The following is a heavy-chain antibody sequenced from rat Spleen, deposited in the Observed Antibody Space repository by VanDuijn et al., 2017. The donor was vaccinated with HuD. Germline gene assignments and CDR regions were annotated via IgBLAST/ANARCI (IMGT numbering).Heavy chain of an antibody. CDR2: IWNTEKT. V-gene: IGHV2-13*01. Sequence: QVQLKESGPGLVQPSQPLSLTCTVSGFSLSSFGVIWVRQPPGKGLEWMGVIWNTEKTNYTSSLKSRLSISRDTSKSQVFLKMTSLQTEDIATYYWATEGMVWYFDFWGQGVMVTVSS. CDR1: GFSLSSFG. CDR3: ATEGMVWYFDF. D-gene: IGHD1-11*01. J-gene: IGHJ2*01.